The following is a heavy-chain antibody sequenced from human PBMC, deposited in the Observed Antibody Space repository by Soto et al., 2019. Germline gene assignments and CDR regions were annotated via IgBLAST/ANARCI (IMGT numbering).Heavy chain of an antibody. Sequence: PGGSLRLSCAASGFTFSDHYMEWVRQAPGKGLEWVGRTRNKVDSYTTEYAASVRGRFTISRDDSKTSLYLQMNSLGAEDTALYYCAKDHSYDFRKGGMDVWGQGTTVTVSS. J-gene: IGHJ6*02. V-gene: IGHV3-72*01. CDR3: AKDHSYDFRKGGMDV. CDR1: GFTFSDHY. CDR2: TRNKVDSYTT. D-gene: IGHD3-3*01.